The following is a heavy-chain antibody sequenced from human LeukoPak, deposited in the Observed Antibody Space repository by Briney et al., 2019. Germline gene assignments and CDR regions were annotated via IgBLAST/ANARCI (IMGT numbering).Heavy chain of an antibody. CDR1: GYTFTSYY. CDR3: ARVLCTGGSCYSLFDH. V-gene: IGHV1-46*01. Sequence: ASEKVSCKASGYTFTSYYMHWVRQAPGQGLEWVGIINPSGVSSNYAQKFQGRVTMTRDTSTSTVYMELSSLRSEDTAVYYCARVLCTGGSCYSLFDHWGQGTLVTVSS. CDR2: INPSGVSS. D-gene: IGHD2-15*01. J-gene: IGHJ4*02.